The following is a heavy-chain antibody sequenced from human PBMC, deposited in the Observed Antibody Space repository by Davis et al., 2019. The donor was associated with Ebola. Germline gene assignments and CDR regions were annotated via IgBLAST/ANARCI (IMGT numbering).Heavy chain of an antibody. V-gene: IGHV3-74*01. J-gene: IGHJ4*02. D-gene: IGHD1-26*01. CDR2: INSDGSST. CDR1: GFTFDDYA. CDR3: ARDLTATKYYFDY. Sequence: PGGSLRLSCAASGFTFDDYAMHWVRQAPGKGLVWVSRINSDGSSTSYADSVKGRFTISRDNAKNTLYLQMNSLRAEDTAVYYCARDLTATKYYFDYWGQGTLVTVSS.